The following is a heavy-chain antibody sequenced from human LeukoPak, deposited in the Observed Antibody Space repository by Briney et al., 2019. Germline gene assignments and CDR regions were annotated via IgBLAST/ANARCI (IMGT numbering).Heavy chain of an antibody. D-gene: IGHD3-22*01. CDR1: GFTFSNYW. V-gene: IGHV4-34*01. Sequence: PGGSLRLSCAASGFTFSNYWMHWVRQPPGKGLEWIGEINDYTGNTNYNPSLNSRVSISLEKSKNQFSLELMSVTAADTAVYYCARGRIAKIVVVHSFHYGMDVWGQGTTVTVSS. J-gene: IGHJ6*02. CDR2: INDYTGNT. CDR3: ARGRIAKIVVVHSFHYGMDV.